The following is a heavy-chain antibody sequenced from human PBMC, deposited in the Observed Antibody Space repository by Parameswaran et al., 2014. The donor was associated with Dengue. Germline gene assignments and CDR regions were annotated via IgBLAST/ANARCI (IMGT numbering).Heavy chain of an antibody. CDR2: IYYSGST. J-gene: IGHJ4*02. D-gene: IGHD6-19*01. Sequence: VRQAPGKGLEWIGSIYYSGSTYYNPSLKSRVTISVDTSKNQFSLKLSSVTAADTAVYYCAIAVADFQYYFDYWGQGTLVTVSS. CDR3: AIAVADFQYYFDY. V-gene: IGHV4-39*01.